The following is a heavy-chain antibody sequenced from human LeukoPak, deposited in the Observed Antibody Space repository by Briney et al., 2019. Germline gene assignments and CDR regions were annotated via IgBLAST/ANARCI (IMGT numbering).Heavy chain of an antibody. V-gene: IGHV4-38-2*02. Sequence: ETLSLTCTVSGYSISSGYYWGWIRQPPGKGLEWIGSIYHSGSTYYNPSLKSRVTISVDASKNQFSLKLSSVTAADTAVYYCATFSAVAGHFDYWGQGTLVTVSS. CDR2: IYHSGST. J-gene: IGHJ4*02. CDR1: GYSISSGYY. CDR3: ATFSAVAGHFDY. D-gene: IGHD6-19*01.